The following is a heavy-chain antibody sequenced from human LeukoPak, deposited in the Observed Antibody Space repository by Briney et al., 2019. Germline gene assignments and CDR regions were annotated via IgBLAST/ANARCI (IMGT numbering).Heavy chain of an antibody. J-gene: IGHJ6*04. CDR3: ARHGLGRGVYITRQYNYYMDV. CDR2: IDHSGST. Sequence: PSETLSLTCAVYGGSFSTYYWSWVRQPPGSGLEWIGEIDHSGSTNYNPSLKSRVTASIDTSKNQFSLKLRSLTAADTAIYFCARHGLGRGVYITRQYNYYMDVWGTGTAVTVSS. CDR1: GGSFSTYY. V-gene: IGHV4-34*01. D-gene: IGHD3-10*01.